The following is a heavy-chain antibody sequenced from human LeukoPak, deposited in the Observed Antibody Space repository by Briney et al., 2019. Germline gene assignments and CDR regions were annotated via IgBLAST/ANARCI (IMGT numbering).Heavy chain of an antibody. CDR1: GSSISSYY. Sequence: KPSETLSLTCTVSGSSISSYYWSWIRQPPGKGLEWIGYIYYSGTTNYNPSLKSRVTISVDTSKNQFSLKLSSVTAADTAVYYCARGVYIAAAQYAYWGQGTLVTVSS. J-gene: IGHJ4*02. D-gene: IGHD6-13*01. CDR2: IYYSGTT. CDR3: ARGVYIAAAQYAY. V-gene: IGHV4-59*01.